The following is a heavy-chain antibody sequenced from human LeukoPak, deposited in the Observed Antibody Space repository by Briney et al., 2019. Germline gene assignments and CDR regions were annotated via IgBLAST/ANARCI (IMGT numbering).Heavy chain of an antibody. CDR3: ARSPAVYCSSTSCYPPSWFDP. Sequence: SETLSLTCTVSGASITTYYWSWIRQPAGKGLEWIGRIYTSGSTNYNPSLRSRVTMSVDSSNKQFSLKLSSVTAADTAVYYCARSPAVYCSSTSCYPPSWFDPWGQGTLVTVSS. J-gene: IGHJ5*02. D-gene: IGHD2-2*01. CDR2: IYTSGST. V-gene: IGHV4-4*07. CDR1: GASITTYY.